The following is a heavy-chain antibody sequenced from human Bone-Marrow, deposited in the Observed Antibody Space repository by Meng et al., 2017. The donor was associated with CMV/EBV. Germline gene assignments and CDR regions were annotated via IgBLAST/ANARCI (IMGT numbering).Heavy chain of an antibody. CDR3: VRGRYCSSTSCYYYYYGMDV. CDR2: INHSGST. CDR1: GGSFSGYY. V-gene: IGHV4-34*01. Sequence: SETLSLTCAVYGGSFSGYYWSWIRQPPGKGLEWIGEINHSGSTNYNPSLKSRVTISVDTSKNQFSLKLSSVTAADTAVYYCVRGRYCSSTSCYYYYYGMDVWGQGTTVTVSS. J-gene: IGHJ6*02. D-gene: IGHD2-2*01.